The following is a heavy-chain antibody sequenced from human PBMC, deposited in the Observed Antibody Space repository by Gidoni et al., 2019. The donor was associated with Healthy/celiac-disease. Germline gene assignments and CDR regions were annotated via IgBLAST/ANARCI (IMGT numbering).Heavy chain of an antibody. J-gene: IGHJ6*02. Sequence: EVQLVESGGGLVQPGGSLRHSCPASGFTFGTCWMSWVRQAPGKGLEWVANIKQDGSEKYYVDSVKGRFTISRDNAKNSLYLQMNSLRAEDTAVYYCARDVILPSLLYYYGMDVWGQGTTVTVSS. D-gene: IGHD2-15*01. CDR2: IKQDGSEK. V-gene: IGHV3-7*03. CDR3: ARDVILPSLLYYYGMDV. CDR1: GFTFGTCW.